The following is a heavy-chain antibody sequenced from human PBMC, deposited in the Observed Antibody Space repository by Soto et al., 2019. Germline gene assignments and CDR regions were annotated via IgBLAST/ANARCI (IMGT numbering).Heavy chain of an antibody. Sequence: GASVKVSCKASGGTFSSYAISWVRQAPGQGLEWMGGIIPIFGTANYAQKFQGRVTITADESTSTAYMELSSLRSEDTAVHYCARKRAFSGNAFDYWGQGTLVTVSS. J-gene: IGHJ4*02. CDR1: GGTFSSYA. CDR2: IIPIFGTA. D-gene: IGHD3-10*01. V-gene: IGHV1-69*13. CDR3: ARKRAFSGNAFDY.